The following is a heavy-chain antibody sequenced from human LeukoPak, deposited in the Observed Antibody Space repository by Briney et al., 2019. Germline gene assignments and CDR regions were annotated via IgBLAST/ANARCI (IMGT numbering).Heavy chain of an antibody. Sequence: AGGSLRLSCAASGFTFSSYVMSWVRQAPGKGLEWGSSISESGDSTYYAESVKGRLTISRDNSKNTVYLQMNSLRAEDTAVYYCARRVEAVRYFDYWGQGTLVTVSS. CDR2: ISESGDST. D-gene: IGHD3-3*01. CDR1: GFTFSSYV. V-gene: IGHV3-23*01. J-gene: IGHJ4*02. CDR3: ARRVEAVRYFDY.